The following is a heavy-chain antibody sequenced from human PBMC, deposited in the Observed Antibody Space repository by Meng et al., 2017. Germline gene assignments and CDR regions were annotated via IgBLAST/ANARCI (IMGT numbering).Heavy chain of an antibody. CDR3: ARVGPEVSLDY. CDR1: GDSVSSKSAA. J-gene: IGHJ4*02. CDR2: TYYRSNWYN. V-gene: IGHV6-1*01. D-gene: IGHD2-21*01. Sequence: QVQLQQSGPGLVMPSQTLSLTCAISGDSVSSKSAAWHWIRQSPSRGLEWLGRTYYRSNWYNNYAVSVRSRVTINPDTSKNQFSLHLKSVTPEDTAVYYCARVGPEVSLDYWGQGTLVTVSS.